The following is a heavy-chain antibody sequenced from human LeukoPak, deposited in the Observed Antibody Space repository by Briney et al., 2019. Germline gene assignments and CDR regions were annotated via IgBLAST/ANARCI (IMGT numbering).Heavy chain of an antibody. V-gene: IGHV1-18*01. CDR1: GYTFTSYG. CDR3: ARSPTPDPSVTTGAEFDY. CDR2: SSAYNGNT. J-gene: IGHJ4*01. Sequence: GASVKVSCKASGYTFTSYGISWVRRAPGQGLEWRGWSSAYNGNTNYAQKLQGRVTMPTDTSTSPAYMELRSLRSDDTAVYYCARSPTPDPSVTTGAEFDYWGQGTLVTVSS. D-gene: IGHD4-17*01.